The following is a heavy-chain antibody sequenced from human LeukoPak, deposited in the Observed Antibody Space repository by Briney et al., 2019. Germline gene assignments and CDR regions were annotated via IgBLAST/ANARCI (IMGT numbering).Heavy chain of an antibody. D-gene: IGHD2-21*01. CDR2: INYSGSS. V-gene: IGHV4-59*08. CDR1: GDSISTDY. CDR3: ARLDCISDTCYNY. Sequence: PSETLSLTCIVSGDSISTDYWSWIRQSPGKGLEWIGYINYSGSSEYNPSLESRITISVDRSKNEISLKMRSVTAADTAVYYCARLDCISDTCYNYWALGALVSVSS. J-gene: IGHJ4*02.